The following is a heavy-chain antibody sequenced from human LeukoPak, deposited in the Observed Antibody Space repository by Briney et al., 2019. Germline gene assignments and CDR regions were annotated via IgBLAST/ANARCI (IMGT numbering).Heavy chain of an antibody. CDR3: ARDGVAELMSALDY. D-gene: IGHD1-26*01. CDR2: IKQDGSDK. CDR1: GFTFSSYW. J-gene: IGHJ4*02. V-gene: IGHV3-7*01. Sequence: GGSLRLSCAASGFTFSSYWMSWVRQAPGKGLEWVANIKQDGSDKYYVDSVKGRFTISRDNAKNSLYLQMNSLRAEDTAVYYCARDGVAELMSALDYWGQGILVTVSS.